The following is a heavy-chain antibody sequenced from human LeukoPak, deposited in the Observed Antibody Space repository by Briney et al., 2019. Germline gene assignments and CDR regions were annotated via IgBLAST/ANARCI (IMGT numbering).Heavy chain of an antibody. J-gene: IGHJ6*03. D-gene: IGHD6-13*01. CDR2: IYYSGST. V-gene: IGHV4-59*01. Sequence: SETLSLTCTVSGGSISSYYWTWIRQPPGKGLEWLGYIYYSGSTNYNPSLKSRVSISADTSKNQFSLKLSSVTAADTAVYYCARLDSSSWLNLYYYYYYMDVWGKGTTVTISS. CDR1: GGSISSYY. CDR3: ARLDSSSWLNLYYYYYYMDV.